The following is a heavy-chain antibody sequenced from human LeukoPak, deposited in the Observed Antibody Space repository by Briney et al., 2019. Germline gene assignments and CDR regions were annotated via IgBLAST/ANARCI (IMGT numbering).Heavy chain of an antibody. Sequence: GASVKVSCTASGYTFTDYYMNWVRQAPGQGLEWMGWINPNSGGTNYAQKFQGRVTMTRDTSISTAYIELSRLRSDGTAVYFCARDASGFDPWGQGTLVTVSS. D-gene: IGHD6-6*01. CDR2: INPNSGGT. V-gene: IGHV1-2*02. J-gene: IGHJ5*02. CDR3: ARDASGFDP. CDR1: GYTFTDYY.